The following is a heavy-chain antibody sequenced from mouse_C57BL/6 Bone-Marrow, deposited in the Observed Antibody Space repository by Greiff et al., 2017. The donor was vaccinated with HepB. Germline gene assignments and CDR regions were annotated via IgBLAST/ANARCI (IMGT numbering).Heavy chain of an antibody. V-gene: IGHV5-4*01. J-gene: IGHJ3*01. Sequence: DVQLVESGGGLVKPGGSLKLSCAASGFTFSSYAMSWVRQTPEKRLEWVATISDGGSYTYYPDNVKGRFTISRDNAKNNLYLQMSHLKSEDTAMFYCARDGAYWGQGTLVTVSA. CDR2: ISDGGSYT. CDR1: GFTFSSYA. CDR3: ARDGAY.